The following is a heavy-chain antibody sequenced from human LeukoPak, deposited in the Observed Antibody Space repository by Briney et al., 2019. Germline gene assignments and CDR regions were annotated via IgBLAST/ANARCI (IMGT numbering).Heavy chain of an antibody. D-gene: IGHD2-15*01. Sequence: GSLRLSCTISGFTFGDYGMTWVRQAPGKGLEWVGFIRTKAYGGTTGYAASVNARFIISRDDSMSIAYLQMNSLKTEDTAVYYCSRNPLYCSGGSCSSPRFYYYGMDVWGKGTTVTVSS. V-gene: IGHV3-49*04. J-gene: IGHJ6*04. CDR2: IRTKAYGGTT. CDR1: GFTFGDYG. CDR3: SRNPLYCSGGSCSSPRFYYYGMDV.